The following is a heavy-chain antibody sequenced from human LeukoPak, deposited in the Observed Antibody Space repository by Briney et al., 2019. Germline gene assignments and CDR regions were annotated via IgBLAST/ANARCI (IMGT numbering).Heavy chain of an antibody. CDR3: AKRTVGYYYYGMDV. Sequence: KTSETLSLTCAVSGGSISSGGYSWSWIRQPPGKGLEWIGYIYHSGSTYYNPSLKSRVTISVDRSKNQFSLKLSSVTAADTAVYYCAKRTVGYYYYGMDVWGQGTTATVSS. J-gene: IGHJ6*02. D-gene: IGHD4-23*01. V-gene: IGHV4-30-2*01. CDR2: IYHSGST. CDR1: GGSISSGGYS.